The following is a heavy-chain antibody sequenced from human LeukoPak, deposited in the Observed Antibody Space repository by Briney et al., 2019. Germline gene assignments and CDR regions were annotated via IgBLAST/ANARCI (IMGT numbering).Heavy chain of an antibody. V-gene: IGHV1-24*01. CDR1: GYTLTELS. J-gene: IGHJ4*02. Sequence: ASVKVSCKASGYTLTELSIHWVRQSPGKGLEWMGGFDPEDGETIYAQKFQGRVTMTEDTSTYTAYMELSSLRSEDTAVYYCATPPYRSGWYAFDYWGQGTLVTASS. D-gene: IGHD6-19*01. CDR3: ATPPYRSGWYAFDY. CDR2: FDPEDGET.